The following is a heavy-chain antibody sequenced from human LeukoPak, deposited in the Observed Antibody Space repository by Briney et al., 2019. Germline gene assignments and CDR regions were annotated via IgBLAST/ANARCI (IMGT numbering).Heavy chain of an antibody. CDR2: ISSSTGTI. CDR3: ARGLWQDY. CDR1: GFTFSSYS. Sequence: GGSLRLSCAGSGFTFSSYSMNWVRQAPGMGLEWVSYISSSTGTIYYADSVKGRFTISRDNAKNSLYLQMNSLRAEDTAVYYCARGLWQDYWGQGTLVTGSS. V-gene: IGHV3-48*01. J-gene: IGHJ4*02.